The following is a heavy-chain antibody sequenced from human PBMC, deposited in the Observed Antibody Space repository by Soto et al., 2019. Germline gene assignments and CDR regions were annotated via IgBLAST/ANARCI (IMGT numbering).Heavy chain of an antibody. CDR1: GLTFSNAW. D-gene: IGHD4-4*01. CDR2: IKSKPDGGTT. V-gene: IGHV3-15*01. CDR3: ATGAFYSNYGKSYFDY. J-gene: IGHJ4*02. Sequence: GSLRLSCAASGLTFSNAWMSWVRQAPGKGLEWVGRIKSKPDGGTTDYAAPVKGRFTISRDDSKNTLYLQMNSLKTEDTAMYYCATGAFYSNYGKSYFDYWGQGTLVTVSS.